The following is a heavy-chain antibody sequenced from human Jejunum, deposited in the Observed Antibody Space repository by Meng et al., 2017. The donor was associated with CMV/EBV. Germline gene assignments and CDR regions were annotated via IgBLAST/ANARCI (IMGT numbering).Heavy chain of an antibody. V-gene: IGHV3-74*03. J-gene: IGHJ4*02. Sequence: GITFSNYWMNWYRQVPGKGLLWVSNIKGDGSSTTYADSVRGRFTISRDNAKNTLYLQMNGLRAEDTAVYYCARSAAYYYDSSGYLRYWGQGTLVTVSS. CDR2: IKGDGSST. CDR3: ARSAAYYYDSSGYLRY. D-gene: IGHD3-22*01. CDR1: GITFSNYW.